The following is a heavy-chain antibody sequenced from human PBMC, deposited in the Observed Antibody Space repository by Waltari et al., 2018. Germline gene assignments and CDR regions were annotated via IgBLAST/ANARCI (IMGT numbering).Heavy chain of an antibody. Sequence: QVQLVQSGAGVKKPGSSVKVSCKASGGTFSSYAISWVRQAPGQGLEWMGGIIPIFGTANYAQKVQGRVTITADESTSTADMELSRLGAEDTAVYYCARSYYYDSSGYLYYFDYWGQGTLVTVSS. V-gene: IGHV1-69*12. J-gene: IGHJ4*02. CDR3: ARSYYYDSSGYLYYFDY. CDR2: IIPIFGTA. D-gene: IGHD3-22*01. CDR1: GGTFSSYA.